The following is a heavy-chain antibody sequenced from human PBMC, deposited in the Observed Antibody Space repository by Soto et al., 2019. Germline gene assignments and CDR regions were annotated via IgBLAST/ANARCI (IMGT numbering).Heavy chain of an antibody. J-gene: IGHJ3*01. Sequence: QVQLVQSGAEVKKPGSSVKVSCKVSRGTFSSYTISWVRQAPGQGLEWMGRILPLLGVTNFAQKFQGRLTITADKSTSTVYMELSSLRSDDTAVFHCAREGERVVVVPAAMRDDAFDVWGQGTMVTVSS. CDR3: AREGERVVVVPAAMRDDAFDV. CDR1: RGTFSSYT. D-gene: IGHD2-2*01. V-gene: IGHV1-69*08. CDR2: ILPLLGVT.